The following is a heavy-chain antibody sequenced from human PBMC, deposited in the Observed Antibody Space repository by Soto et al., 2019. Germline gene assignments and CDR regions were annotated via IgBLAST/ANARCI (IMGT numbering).Heavy chain of an antibody. Sequence: PGGSLRLSCAASGFTFSTYAMTWVRQAPGKGLESVSGISDNGGRTYYADSVKGRFTISRDNSKNTLYLQMNSLRAEDTAIYYCARDLHTTIPVATDFWGQGTLVTVSS. D-gene: IGHD6-19*01. CDR1: GFTFSTYA. J-gene: IGHJ4*02. CDR3: ARDLHTTIPVATDF. V-gene: IGHV3-23*01. CDR2: ISDNGGRT.